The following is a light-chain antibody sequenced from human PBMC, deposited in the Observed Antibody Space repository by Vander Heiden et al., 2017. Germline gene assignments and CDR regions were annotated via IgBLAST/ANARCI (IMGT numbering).Light chain of an antibody. CDR3: QQRDSTLLT. CDR1: QSISSY. J-gene: IGKJ4*01. V-gene: IGKV1-39*01. Sequence: DIRMTQSPSSLSESVGDRVTITCRASQSISSYLNWYQQKPGKAPKLLIYAASSLQSGVPSRFSGSGSGTDFTLTISRLQPEDFATYYCQQRDSTLLTFGGGTKVEIK. CDR2: AAS.